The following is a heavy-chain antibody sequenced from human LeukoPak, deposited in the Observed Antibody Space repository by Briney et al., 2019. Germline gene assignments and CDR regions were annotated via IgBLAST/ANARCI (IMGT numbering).Heavy chain of an antibody. V-gene: IGHV1-3*03. J-gene: IGHJ4*02. Sequence: ASVKVSCKASGYTFTSYAMHWVRQAPGQRLEWMGWINAGNGNTKYSQEFQGRVTITRDTSASTAYMELSSLRSEDMAVYYCAREPLSYYYDSSPFDYWGQGTLVTVSS. D-gene: IGHD3-22*01. CDR3: AREPLSYYYDSSPFDY. CDR2: INAGNGNT. CDR1: GYTFTSYA.